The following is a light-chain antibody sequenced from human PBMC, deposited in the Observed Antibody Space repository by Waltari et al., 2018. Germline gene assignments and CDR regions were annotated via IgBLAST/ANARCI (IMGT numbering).Light chain of an antibody. CDR1: QSLLYTSNNQNY. CDR3: LQYLHTPRT. CDR2: WAS. Sequence: DVVMTQSPDSLAVSLGERATINCKSSQSLLYTSNNQNYLAWYQQKPGQPPKILIYWASIRESGVADRFSGSGAETDFTLTISGLQAEDVASYFCLQYLHTPRTFGQGTKVEIK. J-gene: IGKJ1*01. V-gene: IGKV4-1*01.